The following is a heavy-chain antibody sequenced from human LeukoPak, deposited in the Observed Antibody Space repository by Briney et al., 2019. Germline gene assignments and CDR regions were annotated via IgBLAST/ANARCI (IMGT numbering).Heavy chain of an antibody. CDR3: ARGAAEGLDR. J-gene: IGHJ5*02. CDR2: INTGNGNT. D-gene: IGHD6-13*01. V-gene: IGHV1-3*04. Sequence: ASVKVSCKASGYTCTSNAVHWVRQATGQRPEWMGWINTGNGNTKYSQKFQGRVTISRDTSANTAYMEVSSLRSEDTAVYYCARGAAEGLDRWGQGTLVTVSS. CDR1: GYTCTSNA.